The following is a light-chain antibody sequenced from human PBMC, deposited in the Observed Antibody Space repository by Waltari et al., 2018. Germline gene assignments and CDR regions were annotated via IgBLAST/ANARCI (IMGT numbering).Light chain of an antibody. J-gene: IGLJ2*01. CDR3: FTVDDNSLRL. Sequence: SYELTQPSSVSVSPGQTASITCSGDVLGKKFIRWFQQKPGQAPVLLIFSDSERPAGIPERFAGSSSGTTVTLTIGGAQVEDEADYYCFTVDDNSLRLFGGGTKLTVL. V-gene: IGLV3-27*01. CDR1: VLGKKF. CDR2: SDS.